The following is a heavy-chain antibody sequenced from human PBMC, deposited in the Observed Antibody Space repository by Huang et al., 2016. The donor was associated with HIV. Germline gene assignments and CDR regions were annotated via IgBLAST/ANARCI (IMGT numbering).Heavy chain of an antibody. J-gene: IGHJ4*02. CDR3: AKDPSSPYGDSYFEQ. V-gene: IGHV3-23*01. Sequence: EVQLLESGGGLVQPGGSLRLSCAAFGFTFIDFAMSWVRLAAGKGLEWVSAIRGSGHSTYYADSVKGRFTISRDNSKNTLYLQMNKLRVEDTAVYFCAKDPSSPYGDSYFEQWGQGTLVTVSP. D-gene: IGHD4-17*01. CDR1: GFTFIDFA. CDR2: IRGSGHST.